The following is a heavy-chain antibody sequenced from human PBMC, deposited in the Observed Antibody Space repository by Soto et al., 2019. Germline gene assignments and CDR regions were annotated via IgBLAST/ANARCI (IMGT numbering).Heavy chain of an antibody. Sequence: QVPLVESGGGLVKPGGSLRLSCAASGFTFSDYYMSWIRRAPGKGLEWVSYISSSSSYTNYADSVKGRFTISRDTAKNSLYVQMNSLIAAETAVYYCARDADMLTGSDAFAIWAQGTMVTVSS. CDR1: GFTFSDYY. D-gene: IGHD3-9*01. J-gene: IGHJ3*02. V-gene: IGHV3-11*05. CDR2: ISSSSSYT. CDR3: ARDADMLTGSDAFAI.